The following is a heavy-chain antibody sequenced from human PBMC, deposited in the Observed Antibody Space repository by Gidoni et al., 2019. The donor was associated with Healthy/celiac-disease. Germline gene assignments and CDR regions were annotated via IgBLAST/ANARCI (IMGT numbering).Heavy chain of an antibody. D-gene: IGHD3-10*01. CDR2: INPNSGGT. Sequence: QVQLVQSGAEVTKPGASVKVSCKASGYTFTGYSMHWVRQAPGQGLEWMGWINPNSGGTNDAQKFQGRVTMTRDTSISTAYMELSRLRADDTAVYYCARSGNIYGMDVWGQGTTVTVSS. J-gene: IGHJ6*02. CDR1: GYTFTGYS. V-gene: IGHV1-2*02. CDR3: ARSGNIYGMDV.